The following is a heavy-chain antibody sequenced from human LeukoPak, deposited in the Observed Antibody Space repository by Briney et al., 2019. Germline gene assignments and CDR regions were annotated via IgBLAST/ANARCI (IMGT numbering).Heavy chain of an antibody. J-gene: IGHJ4*02. D-gene: IGHD5-24*01. CDR3: AREQMATIPYFDY. Sequence: SVEVSCKASGGTFSSYAISWVRQAPGQGLEWMGEIIPIFGTANYAQKFQGRVTITADESTSTAYMELSSLRSEDTAVYYCAREQMATIPYFDYWGQGTLVTVSS. CDR2: IIPIFGTA. V-gene: IGHV1-69*13. CDR1: GGTFSSYA.